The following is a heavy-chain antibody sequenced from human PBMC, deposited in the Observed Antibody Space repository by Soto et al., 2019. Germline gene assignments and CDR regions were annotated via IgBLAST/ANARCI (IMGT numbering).Heavy chain of an antibody. J-gene: IGHJ4*02. D-gene: IGHD3-22*01. CDR2: IYYSGST. Sequence: QVQLQESGPGLVKPSQTLSLTCTVSGGSISSGGYYWSWIRQHPGKGLEWIGYIYYSGSTYYNPSRKSRVTISVDPSKNQFSLKXXXVTAXXXXXXXXXXXXXXYYDSSGYRMVYFDYWGQGTLVTVSS. CDR3: XXXXXXYYDSSGYRMVYFDY. CDR1: GGSISSGGYY. V-gene: IGHV4-31*03.